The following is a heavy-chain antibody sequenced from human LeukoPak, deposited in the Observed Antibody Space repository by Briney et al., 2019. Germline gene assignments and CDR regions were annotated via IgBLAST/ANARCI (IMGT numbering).Heavy chain of an antibody. D-gene: IGHD6-25*01. CDR2: IWYDGSNK. Sequence: LSLTCAVSGVSISSNKWWSWVRQPPGKGLEWVAVIWYDGSNKYYADSVKGRFTISRDNSKNTLYLQMNSLRAEDTAVYYCARDRDGYPYDYWGQGALVTVSS. CDR1: GVSISSNKW. CDR3: ARDRDGYPYDY. V-gene: IGHV3-33*08. J-gene: IGHJ4*02.